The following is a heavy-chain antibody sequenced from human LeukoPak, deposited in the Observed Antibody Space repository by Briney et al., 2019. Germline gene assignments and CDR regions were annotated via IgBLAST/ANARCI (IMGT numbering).Heavy chain of an antibody. Sequence: ASVKVSCKASGYTFTGYYMHWVRQAPGQGLEWKGWINPNSGGTNYAQKFQGRVTMTRDTSISTAYMELSRLRSDDTAVYYCARGLRVGATEAFDIWGQGTMVTVSS. CDR2: INPNSGGT. CDR1: GYTFTGYY. CDR3: ARGLRVGATEAFDI. J-gene: IGHJ3*02. V-gene: IGHV1-2*02. D-gene: IGHD1-26*01.